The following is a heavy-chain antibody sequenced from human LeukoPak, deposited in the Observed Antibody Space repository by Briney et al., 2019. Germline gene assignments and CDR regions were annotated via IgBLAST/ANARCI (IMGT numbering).Heavy chain of an antibody. V-gene: IGHV1-69*13. J-gene: IGHJ4*02. Sequence: SVKVSCKASGGTFSSYAISWVRQAPGQGLEWMGGIIPIFGTANYAQKFQGRVTITADESTSTAYMELRSLRSDDTAVYYCARGIRIAAAGAVPAPDYWGQGTLVTVSS. CDR3: ARGIRIAAAGAVPAPDY. CDR2: IIPIFGTA. D-gene: IGHD6-13*01. CDR1: GGTFSSYA.